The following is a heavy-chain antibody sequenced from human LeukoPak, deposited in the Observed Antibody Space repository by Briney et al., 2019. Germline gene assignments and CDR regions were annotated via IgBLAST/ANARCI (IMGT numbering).Heavy chain of an antibody. Sequence: GGSLRLSCAASGFTFSSYGMHWVRQAPGKGLEWVAVIRYDGSIKYYADSVKGRFTISKDNSKNTLYLQMNSLRGEDTAVYYCARDGGGVHDSWGQGTLVTVSS. D-gene: IGHD3-16*01. CDR1: GFTFSSYG. V-gene: IGHV3-33*01. CDR3: ARDGGGVHDS. CDR2: IRYDGSIK. J-gene: IGHJ4*02.